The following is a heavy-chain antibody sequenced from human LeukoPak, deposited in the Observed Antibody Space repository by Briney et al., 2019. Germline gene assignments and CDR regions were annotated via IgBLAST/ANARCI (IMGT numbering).Heavy chain of an antibody. CDR1: GYSISSGYY. CDR3: ARDLVYSGYDWDDAFDI. D-gene: IGHD5-12*01. V-gene: IGHV4-38-2*02. CDR2: IYHSGST. J-gene: IGHJ3*02. Sequence: PSETLSLTCAVSGYSISSGYYWGWSRPPPGKGLEWIGSIYHSGSTYYNPSLKSRVTISVDTSKNQFSLKLSSVTAADTAVYYCARDLVYSGYDWDDAFDIWGQGTMVTVSS.